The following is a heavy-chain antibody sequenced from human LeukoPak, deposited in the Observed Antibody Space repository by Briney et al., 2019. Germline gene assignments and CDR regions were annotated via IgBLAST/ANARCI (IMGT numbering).Heavy chain of an antibody. CDR1: GGSFSGYY. V-gene: IGHV4-34*01. CDR2: INHSGST. J-gene: IGHJ5*02. CDR3: ARVMKRGIVVVPAARLNWFDP. D-gene: IGHD2-2*01. Sequence: SETLSLTCAVYGGSFSGYYWSWIRQPPGKGLEWIGEINHSGSTNYNPSLKSRVTISVDTSKNQFSLKLSSVTAAEAAVYYCARVMKRGIVVVPAARLNWFDPWGQGTLVTVSS.